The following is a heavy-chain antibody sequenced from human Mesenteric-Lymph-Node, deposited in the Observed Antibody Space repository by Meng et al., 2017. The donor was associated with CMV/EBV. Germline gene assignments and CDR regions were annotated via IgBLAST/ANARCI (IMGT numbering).Heavy chain of an antibody. D-gene: IGHD3-22*01. V-gene: IGHV3-30-3*01. CDR1: GFTFSGYN. J-gene: IGHJ6*02. CDR3: ARDVGEDYDTSGYVSNYFYYVDV. Sequence: GESLKISCAASGFTFSGYNMNCVRQAPGKGLEWVAVISYDGSIKFYADSVKGRFTITRDNSKNTLYVQMDSLRVDDTAVYYCARDVGEDYDTSGYVSNYFYYVDVWGQGTTVTVSS. CDR2: ISYDGSIK.